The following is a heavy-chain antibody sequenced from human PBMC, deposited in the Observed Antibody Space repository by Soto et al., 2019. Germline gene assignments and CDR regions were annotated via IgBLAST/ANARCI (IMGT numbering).Heavy chain of an antibody. J-gene: IGHJ4*02. CDR2: IYPGDSDT. CDR1: GYSFTSYW. Sequence: PGESLKISCKGSGYSFTSYWIGWVRQMPGKGLEWMGIIYPGDSDTRYSPSFQGQVTISADKSISTAYLQWSSLKASDTAMYYCARHVSYSSRIYGILTGHPDYWGQGTLVTVSS. D-gene: IGHD3-9*01. V-gene: IGHV5-51*01. CDR3: ARHVSYSSRIYGILTGHPDY.